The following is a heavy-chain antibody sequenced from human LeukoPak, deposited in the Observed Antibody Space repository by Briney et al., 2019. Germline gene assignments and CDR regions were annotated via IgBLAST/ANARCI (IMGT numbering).Heavy chain of an antibody. CDR1: GYTFTTYA. CDR2: INTNTGNP. CDR3: ARGSLDYYDSSDY. J-gene: IGHJ4*02. V-gene: IGHV7-4-1*02. D-gene: IGHD3-22*01. Sequence: ASVKVSCKASGYTFTTYAMNWVRQAPGQGLEWMGWINTNTGNPTYAQGFTGRFAFSLDTSVSTTYLQISSLKAEDTAAYYCARGSLDYYDSSDYWGQGTLVTVSS.